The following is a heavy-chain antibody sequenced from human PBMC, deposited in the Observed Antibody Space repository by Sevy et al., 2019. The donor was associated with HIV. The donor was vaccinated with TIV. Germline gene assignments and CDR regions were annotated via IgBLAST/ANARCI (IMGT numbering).Heavy chain of an antibody. CDR3: ARDLEDIVVVRAAMEFDP. J-gene: IGHJ5*02. Sequence: ASVKVSCKASGYTFTSYGISWVRQAPGQGLEWMGWISAYNGNTNYAQKLQGRVTMTTDTSTSTAYMELRSLRSDDTAVYYCARDLEDIVVVRAAMEFDPWGQGTLVTVSS. CDR2: ISAYNGNT. V-gene: IGHV1-18*04. D-gene: IGHD2-2*01. CDR1: GYTFTSYG.